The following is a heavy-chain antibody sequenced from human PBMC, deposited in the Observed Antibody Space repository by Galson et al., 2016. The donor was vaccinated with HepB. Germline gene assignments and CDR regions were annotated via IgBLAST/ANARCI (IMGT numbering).Heavy chain of an antibody. Sequence: TLSLTCNVSGAFISSGGYYWNWIRLHPGKGLEWIGCVYYSGSTYYNPSLESRATISVATSENQFSLKLTSVTAADTAVYYCARGVSMVRGWLDPWGQGTRVTVSS. CDR2: VYYSGST. V-gene: IGHV4-31*03. CDR3: ARGVSMVRGWLDP. D-gene: IGHD3-10*01. J-gene: IGHJ5*02. CDR1: GAFISSGGYY.